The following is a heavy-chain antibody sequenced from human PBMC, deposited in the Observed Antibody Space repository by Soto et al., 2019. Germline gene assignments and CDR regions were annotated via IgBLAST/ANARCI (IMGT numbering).Heavy chain of an antibody. Sequence: QVQLVESGGGVVQPGRSLRLSCAASGFTFSNYAIHWVRQAPGRGLEWVTVISFDGSNKYYADSVKGRFTISRDNSKTTVYLQMNSLRVEDTAVYYCAKHGIAWDQTLSQPNWFDPWGQGTLVTVSS. CDR3: AKHGIAWDQTLSQPNWFDP. J-gene: IGHJ5*02. CDR1: GFTFSNYA. D-gene: IGHD2-2*01. CDR2: ISFDGSNK. V-gene: IGHV3-30*18.